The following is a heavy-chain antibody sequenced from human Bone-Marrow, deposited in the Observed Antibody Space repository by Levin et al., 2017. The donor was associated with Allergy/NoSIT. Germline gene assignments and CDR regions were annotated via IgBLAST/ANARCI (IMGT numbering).Heavy chain of an antibody. CDR2: LSSDESTK. V-gene: IGHV3-30*04. CDR1: GFTFSNYP. J-gene: IGHJ1*01. CDR3: VRARYELERRGYYRGFQY. D-gene: IGHD3-22*01. Sequence: GESLKISCVGSGFTFSNYPMHWVRQSPRKGLEWVALLSSDESTKFYPNSVEGRFTISRDNSTNTLYLQMNSLRVEDTAVYYCVRARYELERRGYYRGFQYWGQGTLVTVAS.